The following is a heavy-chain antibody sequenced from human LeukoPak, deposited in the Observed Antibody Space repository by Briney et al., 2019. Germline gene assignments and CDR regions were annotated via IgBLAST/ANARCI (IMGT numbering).Heavy chain of an antibody. CDR1: GFTFSSYW. Sequence: GXSLXXXCAASGFTFSSYWMHWVRQAPGKGLVWVSRINSDGSSTIYADSVKGRFTISRDKAKNTLYLQMNSLRAEDTAVYYCARVGSYWGQGTLVTVSS. D-gene: IGHD1-26*01. CDR2: INSDGSST. J-gene: IGHJ4*02. CDR3: ARVGSY. V-gene: IGHV3-74*01.